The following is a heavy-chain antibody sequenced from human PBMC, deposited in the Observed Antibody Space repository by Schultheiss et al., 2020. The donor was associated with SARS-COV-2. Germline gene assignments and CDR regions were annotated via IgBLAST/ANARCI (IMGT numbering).Heavy chain of an antibody. CDR2: IYYSGST. Sequence: SETLSLTCTVSGGSISSSSYYWGWIRQPPGKGLEWIGYIYYSGSTNYNPSLKSRVTMSVDTSKNQFSLKLSSVTAADTAVYYCARNSLVPYYYGMDVWGQGTTVTVSS. V-gene: IGHV4-61*05. CDR3: ARNSLVPYYYGMDV. J-gene: IGHJ6*02. CDR1: GGSISSSSYY.